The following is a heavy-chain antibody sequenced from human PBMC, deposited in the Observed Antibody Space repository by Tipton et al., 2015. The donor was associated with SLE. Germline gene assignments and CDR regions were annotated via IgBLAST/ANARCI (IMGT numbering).Heavy chain of an antibody. CDR1: GDSMSSYC. J-gene: IGHJ4*02. V-gene: IGHV4-59*01. D-gene: IGHD7-27*01. CDR2: VYDRGTT. Sequence: GLVKPSETLSLTCSVSGDSMSSYCWSWIRQSPGKGLEWIGYVYDRGTTNYNPSVMNRVVVSLDRSENQVSLRLTSVTAADAGVYYCAGAQLGAWGFDNWGQGTLVTVSS. CDR3: AGAQLGAWGFDN.